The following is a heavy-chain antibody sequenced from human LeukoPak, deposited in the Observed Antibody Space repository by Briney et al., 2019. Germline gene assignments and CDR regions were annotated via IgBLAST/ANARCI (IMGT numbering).Heavy chain of an antibody. Sequence: SVTVSCMASRYTFTEYYIHWVRQAPRHGLEWMGWIDPNIGGTNYTQKFQGTVTMTRDTTISKIYMELSRLRSDATAVYYCARDKSGSSGWYSYFDYWGQGTLVTVSS. CDR3: ARDKSGSSGWYSYFDY. V-gene: IGHV1-2*02. D-gene: IGHD6-19*01. J-gene: IGHJ4*02. CDR1: RYTFTEYY. CDR2: IDPNIGGT.